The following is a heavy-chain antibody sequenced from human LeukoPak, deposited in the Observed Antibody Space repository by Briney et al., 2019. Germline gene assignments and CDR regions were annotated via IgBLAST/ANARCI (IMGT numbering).Heavy chain of an antibody. CDR2: IEKDASRA. Sequence: GGSLRLSCGASGFTFSDFAMSWVRLAPGKGLEWVSSIEKDASRAYYADSVRGRFTVSRDNSKNTLYPQMSSLRVEDTALYYCAKQEGALIQNWCFDHWGLGTLVTVSS. CDR1: GFTFSDFA. J-gene: IGHJ4*02. V-gene: IGHV3-23*03. D-gene: IGHD1-26*01. CDR3: AKQEGALIQNWCFDH.